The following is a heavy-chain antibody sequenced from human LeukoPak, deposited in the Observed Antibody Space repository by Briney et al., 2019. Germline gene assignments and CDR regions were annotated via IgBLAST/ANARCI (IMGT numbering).Heavy chain of an antibody. CDR1: GYTFTSYG. V-gene: IGHV1-18*01. CDR2: ISAYNGNT. Sequence: ASVTVSCTASGYTFTSYGISWVRQAPGQGLEWMGWISAYNGNTNYAQKLQGRVTMTTDTSTSTAYMELRSLRSDDTAVYYCARCPGPHNWFDPWGQGTLVTVSS. J-gene: IGHJ5*02. CDR3: ARCPGPHNWFDP.